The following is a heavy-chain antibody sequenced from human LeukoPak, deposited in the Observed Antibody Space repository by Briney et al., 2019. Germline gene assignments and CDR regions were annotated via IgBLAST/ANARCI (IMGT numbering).Heavy chain of an antibody. D-gene: IGHD6-19*01. CDR1: GGSVSDYY. V-gene: IGHV4-59*02. CDR2: IYHTGST. Sequence: PSETLSLTCTISGGSVSDYYWSWIRQSPGKGLEWIGYIYHTGSTSYSPSLKSRVTISADTSQNQFSLKLSSVTAADTAVYYCARGEWLAYFDYWGQGTLVTVSS. J-gene: IGHJ4*02. CDR3: ARGEWLAYFDY.